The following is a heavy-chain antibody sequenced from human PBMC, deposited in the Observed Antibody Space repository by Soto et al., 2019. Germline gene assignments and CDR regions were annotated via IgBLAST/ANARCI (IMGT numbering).Heavy chain of an antibody. Sequence: LXLSCAASGFTFRSYCMSWVRQAPGKGLECVANIKQDGSEKYYVDSVKGRFAISRDNAKNSLYLQMNSLRAEDTALYYCARDHPVVVPASTPDYWGQGTLVTVSS. CDR2: IKQDGSEK. V-gene: IGHV3-7*03. CDR1: GFTFRSYC. D-gene: IGHD2-2*01. J-gene: IGHJ4*02. CDR3: ARDHPVVVPASTPDY.